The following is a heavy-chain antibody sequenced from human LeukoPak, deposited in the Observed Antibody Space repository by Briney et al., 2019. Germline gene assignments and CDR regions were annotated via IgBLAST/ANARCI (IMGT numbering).Heavy chain of an antibody. V-gene: IGHV4-31*03. CDR1: GGSISSGDYY. J-gene: IGHJ3*02. Sequence: SETLSLTCTVSGGSISSGDYYWSWIRQPPGKGLKWIGYIYYSGSTYYNPSLKSRVALSVDTSKNQFSLKLSSLTAADTAVYYCAKSREEIRGLDAFDIWGQGTMVTVSS. CDR3: AKSREEIRGLDAFDI. D-gene: IGHD5-24*01. CDR2: IYYSGST.